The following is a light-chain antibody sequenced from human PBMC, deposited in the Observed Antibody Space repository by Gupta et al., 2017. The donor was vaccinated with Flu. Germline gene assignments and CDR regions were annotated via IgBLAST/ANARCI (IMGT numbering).Light chain of an antibody. Sequence: SVLTQPPSASGTPGQRATISCSGSSSNIGSNYVFWYQQLPVTAPKLLISRNNQRPSGVSVRLCGSGSGTSASLAISGLRAEDEDEYYCDAWDDSLSGPNWVFGGGTKLTVL. J-gene: IGLJ3*02. CDR3: DAWDDSLSGPNWV. CDR1: SSNIGSNY. V-gene: IGLV1-47*01. CDR2: RNN.